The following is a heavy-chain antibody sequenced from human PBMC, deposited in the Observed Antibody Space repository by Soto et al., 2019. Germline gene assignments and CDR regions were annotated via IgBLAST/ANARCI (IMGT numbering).Heavy chain of an antibody. Sequence: SETLSLTGRVEGGSFSDNYWNWIRQSREKGLEWIGEINHRGTINYNPSLRSRVTLSVDTSKNEFSLRLTSVTAADTAVYYCARGGGVRTSHMVWFDPWGQGTLVTVSS. V-gene: IGHV4-34*01. CDR1: GGSFSDNY. D-gene: IGHD3-16*01. CDR3: ARGGGVRTSHMVWFDP. J-gene: IGHJ5*02. CDR2: INHRGTI.